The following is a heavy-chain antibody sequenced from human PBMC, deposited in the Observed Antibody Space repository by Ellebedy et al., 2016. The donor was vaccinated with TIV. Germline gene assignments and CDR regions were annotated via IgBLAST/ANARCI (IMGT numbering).Heavy chain of an antibody. D-gene: IGHD2-15*01. CDR1: GDTLNAFY. J-gene: IGHJ4*02. CDR2: IGFDGGNT. V-gene: IGHV1-46*02. CDR3: ARELRGTCDY. Sequence: AASVKVSCKASGDTLNAFYIHWLRRAPGQGLEWMGIIGFDGGNTGYRQRFQGRVSLTRDTSTNTVYMELSSLRSEDTAIYYCARELRGTCDYWGQGTLVTVSS.